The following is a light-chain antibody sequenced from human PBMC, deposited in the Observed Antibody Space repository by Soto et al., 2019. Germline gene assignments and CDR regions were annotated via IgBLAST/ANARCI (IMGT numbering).Light chain of an antibody. Sequence: QSALTQPASVSGSPGQSITISCTGTSSDVGGYNYVSWYQQHPGKAPKLMIYEVSNRPSGVSNRFSGSKSGNTASLTISGLQAEDEADYYCCSYAGSSSVVFGGGTQLTVL. CDR2: EVS. CDR3: CSYAGSSSVV. J-gene: IGLJ2*01. V-gene: IGLV2-14*01. CDR1: SSDVGGYNY.